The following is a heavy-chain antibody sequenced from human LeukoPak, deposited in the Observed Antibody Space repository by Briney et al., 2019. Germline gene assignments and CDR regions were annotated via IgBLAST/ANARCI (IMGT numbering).Heavy chain of an antibody. CDR1: GFTFSSYS. D-gene: IGHD2-2*01. Sequence: KPGGPLRLSCAASGFTFSSYSMNWVRQAPGKGLEWVSSISSSSSYIYYADSVKGRFTISRDNAKNSLYLQMNSLRAEDTAVYYCARTGANGYCSSTSCPSFGDYWGQGTLVTVSS. V-gene: IGHV3-21*01. J-gene: IGHJ4*02. CDR3: ARTGANGYCSSTSCPSFGDY. CDR2: ISSSSSYI.